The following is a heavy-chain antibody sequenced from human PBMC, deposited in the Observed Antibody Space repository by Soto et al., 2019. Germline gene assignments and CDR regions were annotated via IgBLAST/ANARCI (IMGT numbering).Heavy chain of an antibody. CDR1: GFTFRSYS. V-gene: IGHV3-48*01. CDR3: ARVGAAAGSEL. D-gene: IGHD6-13*01. CDR2: ISSSSSTI. J-gene: IGHJ4*02. Sequence: PGGSLRLSCAASGFTFRSYSMNWVRQAPGKGLEWVSYISSSSSTIYYADSVKGRSTISRDNAKNSLYLQMNSLRAEDTAVYYCARVGAAAGSELWGQGTLVTVSS.